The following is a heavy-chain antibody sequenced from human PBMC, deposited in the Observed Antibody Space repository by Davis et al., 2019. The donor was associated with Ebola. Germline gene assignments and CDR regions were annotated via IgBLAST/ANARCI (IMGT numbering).Heavy chain of an antibody. D-gene: IGHD3-10*01. CDR2: ISSSSSYI. CDR1: GFTFSSYS. CDR3: APYYYGSGSYFYYFDY. Sequence: PGGSLRLSCAASGFTFSSYSMNWVRQAPGKGLEWVSSISSSSSYIYYADSVKGRFTISRDNAKNSLYLQMNSLRAEDTAVYYCAPYYYGSGSYFYYFDYWGQGTLVTVSS. J-gene: IGHJ4*02. V-gene: IGHV3-21*01.